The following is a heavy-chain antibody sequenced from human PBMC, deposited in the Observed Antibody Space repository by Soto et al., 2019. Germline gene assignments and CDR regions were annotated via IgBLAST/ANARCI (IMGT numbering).Heavy chain of an antibody. D-gene: IGHD6-19*01. CDR2: IHSVVTA. J-gene: IGHJ4*02. CDR3: ARDPDLSIYSSVRYFDS. Sequence: GGSLRLSCAASGFTVRTNYMNWVRQAPGKGLQWFLFIHSVVTAYYADSVKGRFTISRDSAKNSLLLQMYSLRVEDTAVYYCARDPDLSIYSSVRYFDSWGLGTLVTVSS. CDR1: GFTVRTNY. V-gene: IGHV3-53*01.